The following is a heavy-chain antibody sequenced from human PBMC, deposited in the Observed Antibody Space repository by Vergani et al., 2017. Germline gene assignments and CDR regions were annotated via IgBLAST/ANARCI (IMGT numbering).Heavy chain of an antibody. CDR1: GYSISSGHY. D-gene: IGHD6-19*01. CDR3: ARDRSSGWYPGAFDI. Sequence: QVQLQESGPGLVKPSETLSLTCAVSGYSISSGHYWGWIRQPPGKGLEWIGYIYYSGSTTYNPSHKSRVTISVDTSKNQFSLKLSSVTAADTAMYYCARDRSSGWYPGAFDIWGQGTMVTVSS. J-gene: IGHJ3*02. CDR2: IYYSGST. V-gene: IGHV4-38-2*02.